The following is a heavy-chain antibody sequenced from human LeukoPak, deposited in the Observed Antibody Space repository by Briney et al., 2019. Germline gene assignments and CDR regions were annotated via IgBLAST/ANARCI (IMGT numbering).Heavy chain of an antibody. J-gene: IGHJ4*02. CDR3: ARVGTAALNILDY. V-gene: IGHV4-4*02. Sequence: SGTLSLTCDVSGDSITSSYWWAWIRQPPGKGLEWVGEICHSGSTNYNPSLGSRVTISLDTSKNRFSLFLNSVTAADTAVYFCARVGTAALNILDYWGQGTLITVSS. CDR1: GDSITSSYW. D-gene: IGHD1/OR15-1a*01. CDR2: ICHSGST.